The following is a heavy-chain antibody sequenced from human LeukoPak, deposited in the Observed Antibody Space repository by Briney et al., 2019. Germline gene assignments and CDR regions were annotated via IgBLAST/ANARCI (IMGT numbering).Heavy chain of an antibody. CDR2: IHDSGST. CDR3: ARGRSRPGGNFDY. J-gene: IGHJ4*02. CDR1: GGFISSYY. V-gene: IGHV4-59*01. D-gene: IGHD2-8*02. Sequence: SETLSLTCTVSGGFISSYYWTWIRQPPGKGLEWIGYIHDSGSTNYHPSLKSRGTISVDTSKNQFSLKLNSVTAADTAVYYCARGRSRPGGNFDYWGQGTLVTVSS.